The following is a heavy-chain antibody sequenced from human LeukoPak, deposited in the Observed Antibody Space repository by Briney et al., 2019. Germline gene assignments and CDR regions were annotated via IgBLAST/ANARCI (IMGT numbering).Heavy chain of an antibody. CDR3: ARDLPAVAGTVRGGNYMDV. J-gene: IGHJ6*03. CDR2: IYTSGST. D-gene: IGHD6-19*01. Sequence: SETLSLTCTVSGGSISSYYWSWIRQPAGKGLEWIGRIYTSGSTNYNPSLKSRVTMSVDTSKNQFSLKLSSVTAADTAVYYCARDLPAVAGTVRGGNYMDVWGKGTTVTVSS. CDR1: GGSISSYY. V-gene: IGHV4-4*07.